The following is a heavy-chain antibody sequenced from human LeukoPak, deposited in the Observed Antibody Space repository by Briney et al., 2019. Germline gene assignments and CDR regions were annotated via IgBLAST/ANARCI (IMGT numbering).Heavy chain of an antibody. J-gene: IGHJ6*03. V-gene: IGHV3-48*03. D-gene: IGHD4-17*01. CDR2: ISSSGSTI. CDR1: RFSFSSYE. Sequence: GGSLRLSCAASRFSFSSYEMKSVRQAPGKGLEWVSHISSSGSTIYYADSVKGRFTISRDNAKNSLYLQMNSLRAEDTAVYYCARDLDGDYVNYMDVWGKGTTVTVSS. CDR3: ARDLDGDYVNYMDV.